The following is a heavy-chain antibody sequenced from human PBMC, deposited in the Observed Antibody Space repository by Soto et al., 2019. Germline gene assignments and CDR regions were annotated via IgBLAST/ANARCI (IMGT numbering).Heavy chain of an antibody. V-gene: IGHV1-8*01. CDR2: MNPNSGNT. Sequence: QVQLVQSGAEVKKPGASVKVSCKASGYTFTSYDINWVRQATGQGLEWMGWMNPNSGNTGYAQKFQGRVTMTRNTSISTAYMELSRLRSEDTAVYYCARVWVRGAVAGKRDLGYWGQGTLVTVSS. D-gene: IGHD6-19*01. J-gene: IGHJ4*02. CDR1: GYTFTSYD. CDR3: ARVWVRGAVAGKRDLGY.